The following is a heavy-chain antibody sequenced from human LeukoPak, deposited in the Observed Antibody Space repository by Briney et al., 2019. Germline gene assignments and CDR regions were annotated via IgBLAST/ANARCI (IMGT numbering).Heavy chain of an antibody. V-gene: IGHV4-59*01. Sequence: SETLSLTCTVSGGSISSYYWSWIRQPPGKGLEGIGYIYYSGSTNYNPSLKSRVTISVDTSKNQFSLKLSSVTAADTAVYYCARLSATVTTFHYYYYMDVWGKGTTVTISS. CDR1: GGSISSYY. D-gene: IGHD4-17*01. CDR3: ARLSATVTTFHYYYYMDV. J-gene: IGHJ6*03. CDR2: IYYSGST.